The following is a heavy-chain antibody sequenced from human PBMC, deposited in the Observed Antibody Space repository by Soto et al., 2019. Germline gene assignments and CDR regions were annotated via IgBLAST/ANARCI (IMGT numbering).Heavy chain of an antibody. CDR3: ARDYSSGRNWFDP. CDR2: INAGNGNT. D-gene: IGHD6-19*01. J-gene: IGHJ5*02. V-gene: IGHV1-3*01. CDR1: GYTFTSYA. Sequence: ASVKVSCKASGYTFTSYAMHWVRQAPGQRLEWMGWINAGNGNTKYAQKLQGRVTMTTDTSTSTAYMELRSLRSDDTAVYYCARDYSSGRNWFDPWGQGTLVTVSS.